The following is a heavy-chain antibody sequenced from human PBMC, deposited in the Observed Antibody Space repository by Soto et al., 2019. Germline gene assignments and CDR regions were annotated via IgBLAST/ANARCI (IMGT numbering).Heavy chain of an antibody. Sequence: GGSLRLSCAASGFTFSSYSMNWVRQAPGKGLEWVSSISSSSSYIYYADSVKGRFTISRDNAKNSLYLQMNSLRAEDTAVYYCARDPPYSSSSSGFDPWGQGTLVTVPQ. J-gene: IGHJ5*02. CDR3: ARDPPYSSSSSGFDP. CDR1: GFTFSSYS. D-gene: IGHD6-6*01. V-gene: IGHV3-21*01. CDR2: ISSSSSYI.